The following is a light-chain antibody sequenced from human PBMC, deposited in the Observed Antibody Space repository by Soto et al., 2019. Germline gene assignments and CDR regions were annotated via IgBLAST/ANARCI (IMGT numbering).Light chain of an antibody. CDR3: QQRSNLMYT. CDR2: DAS. Sequence: DIVLTQFPGTLSLSPGERGTLQCRASETIAKNYLAWYHQKPGQGPRLLIYDASARATGIPARFSGSGSGTDFTLTISSLEPEDFAVYYCQQRSNLMYTFGQGTKLEIK. J-gene: IGKJ2*01. CDR1: ETIAKNY. V-gene: IGKV3-11*01.